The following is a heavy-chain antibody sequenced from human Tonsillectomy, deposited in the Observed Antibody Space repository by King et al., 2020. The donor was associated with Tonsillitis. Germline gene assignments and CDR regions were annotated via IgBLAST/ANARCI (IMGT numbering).Heavy chain of an antibody. CDR3: ARDRGLSLYYYYGMDV. D-gene: IGHD3-10*01. Sequence: VQLVESGGGLIQPGGSLRLSCAASGFTVSSNYMSWVRQAPGKGLEWVSVIYSGCSTYYADSVKGRFTISRDNSKNTLYLQMNSLRAEDTAGYYCARDRGLSLYYYYGMDVWGQGTTVTVSS. J-gene: IGHJ6*02. CDR1: GFTVSSNY. V-gene: IGHV3-53*01. CDR2: IYSGCST.